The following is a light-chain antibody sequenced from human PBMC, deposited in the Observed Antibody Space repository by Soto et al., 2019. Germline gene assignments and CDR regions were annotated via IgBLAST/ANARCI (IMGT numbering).Light chain of an antibody. CDR1: QGFSNY. CDR3: QKYNGAPWT. J-gene: IGKJ1*01. V-gene: IGKV1-27*01. CDR2: AAS. Sequence: DIQMTQSPSSLSASVGDRVTITCRASQGFSNYLAWYQQKPGKVPKLLIYAASTLQLGVPSRFSGSGSGSDFTLTISSLQPEDVATYYCQKYNGAPWTFGQRTKVEIK.